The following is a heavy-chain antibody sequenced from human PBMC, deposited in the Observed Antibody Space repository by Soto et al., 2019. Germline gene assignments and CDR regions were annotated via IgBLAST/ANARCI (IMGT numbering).Heavy chain of an antibody. CDR2: IRSKTYGGTT. V-gene: IGHV3-49*03. Sequence: GGSLRLSCTASGFTFGDYAMSWFRQAPGKGLEWVGFIRSKTYGGTTEYAAAVKGRFIISRDDSKSIAYLQMDSLKTEDTAVYYCSRIRTSMIVVVSDYWGQGTQVTVSS. CDR1: GFTFGDYA. CDR3: SRIRTSMIVVVSDY. J-gene: IGHJ4*02. D-gene: IGHD3-22*01.